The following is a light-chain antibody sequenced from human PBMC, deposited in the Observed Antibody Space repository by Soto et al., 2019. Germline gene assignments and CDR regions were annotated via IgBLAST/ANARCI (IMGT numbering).Light chain of an antibody. CDR2: KAS. CDR3: QQYNDNWT. V-gene: IGKV1-5*03. CDR1: PSISSW. Sequence: LPMTQSPSTLSASVGDRVTITCRASPSISSWLAWYQQNPGKAPKLLIYKASALPSGVPSRFSGSGSATAFTLAISSLQADDSATYYCQQYNDNWTFGQGTKVEIK. J-gene: IGKJ1*01.